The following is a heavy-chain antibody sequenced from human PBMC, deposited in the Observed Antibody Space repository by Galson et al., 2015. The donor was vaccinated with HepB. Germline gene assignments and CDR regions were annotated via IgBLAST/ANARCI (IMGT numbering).Heavy chain of an antibody. CDR3: ALFRDAFDI. CDR1: GFTFSSYA. J-gene: IGHJ3*02. CDR2: ISGSGGST. Sequence: RLSCAASGFTFSSYAMSWVRQAPGKGLEWVSAISGSGGSTYYADSVKGRFTISRDDSKNTLYLQMNSLRAEDTAVYYCALFRDAFDIWGQGTMVTVSS. D-gene: IGHD2-21*01. V-gene: IGHV3-23*01.